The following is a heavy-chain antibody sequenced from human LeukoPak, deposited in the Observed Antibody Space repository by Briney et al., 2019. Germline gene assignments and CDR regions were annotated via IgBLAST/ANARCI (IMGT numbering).Heavy chain of an antibody. J-gene: IGHJ4*02. Sequence: GGSLRLSCAASGFTFNNYGMSWVRQAPGKGLEWVSAISGSGGSTYYGDSVKGRFTISRDNSKNTLYLQMNSLRAEDTAIYYCATYRQVLLPFESWGQGTLVTVSS. CDR2: ISGSGGST. CDR1: GFTFNNYG. CDR3: ATYRQVLLPFES. D-gene: IGHD2-8*02. V-gene: IGHV3-23*01.